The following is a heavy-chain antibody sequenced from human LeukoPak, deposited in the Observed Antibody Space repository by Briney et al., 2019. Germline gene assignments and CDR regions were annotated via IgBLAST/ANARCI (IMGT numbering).Heavy chain of an antibody. Sequence: EASVKVSCKTSGYTFTGFYMHWVRQAPGQGLEWMGWINPNNGDTHYAQKFQGRVTMTRDTSISTVYMEMSRLRSDESAVYYCARVQSGRLDDWGQGTLVTVSA. J-gene: IGHJ4*02. CDR3: ARVQSGRLDD. V-gene: IGHV1-2*02. D-gene: IGHD4-11*01. CDR2: INPNNGDT. CDR1: GYTFTGFY.